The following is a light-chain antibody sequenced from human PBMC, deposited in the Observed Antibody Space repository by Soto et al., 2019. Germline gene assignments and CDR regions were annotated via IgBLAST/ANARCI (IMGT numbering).Light chain of an antibody. CDR3: QQCRNWLT. Sequence: EIVLTQSPATLSLSPGERATLSCRASQNVSSYLAWYQQKPGQAPRLLIYDASNRATGIPARFSGSGSGTDFTLTISSLEPEDFAVYFCQQCRNWLTFGGGTKVEIK. CDR1: QNVSSY. V-gene: IGKV3-11*01. J-gene: IGKJ4*01. CDR2: DAS.